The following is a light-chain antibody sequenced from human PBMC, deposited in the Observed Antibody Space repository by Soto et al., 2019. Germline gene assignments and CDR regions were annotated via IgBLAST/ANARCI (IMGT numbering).Light chain of an antibody. CDR3: QQYGSSPLIT. J-gene: IGKJ5*01. V-gene: IGKV3-20*01. CDR2: GVS. CDR1: QRLSASD. Sequence: EIVMTQSPATLPLSPGQRATLSCRASQRLSASDIAWYQQKPGQAPKFLIYGVSSRATGIPDRFSGSGSGTDFTLTISRLEPEDFAVYHCQQYGSSPLITFGQGTRLEIK.